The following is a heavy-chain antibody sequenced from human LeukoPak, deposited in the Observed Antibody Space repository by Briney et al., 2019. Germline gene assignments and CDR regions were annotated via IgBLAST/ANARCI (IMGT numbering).Heavy chain of an antibody. CDR2: ISSSGSTI. J-gene: IGHJ6*03. CDR1: GFTFSSYE. V-gene: IGHV3-48*03. Sequence: TGGSLRLSCAASGFTFSSYEMNWVRQAPGKGLEWVSYISSSGSTIYYADSVEGRFTISRDNSKNTLYLQMNSLRADDTAVYYCAKDREYYYYYYMDVWGKGTTVTVSS. D-gene: IGHD1-26*01. CDR3: AKDREYYYYYYMDV.